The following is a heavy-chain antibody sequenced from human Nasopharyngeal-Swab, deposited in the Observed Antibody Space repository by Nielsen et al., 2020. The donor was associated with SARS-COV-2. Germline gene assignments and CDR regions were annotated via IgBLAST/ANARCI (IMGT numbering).Heavy chain of an antibody. D-gene: IGHD3-10*01. J-gene: IGHJ4*02. Sequence: GESLKISCKGSGYSFTSYWIGWVCQMPGKGPEWMGIIYPGDSDTRYSPSFQGQVTISADKSISTAYLQWSSLKASDTAMYYCARHGSPLYGSGPMSNWGQGTLVTVSS. CDR1: GYSFTSYW. V-gene: IGHV5-51*01. CDR2: IYPGDSDT. CDR3: ARHGSPLYGSGPMSN.